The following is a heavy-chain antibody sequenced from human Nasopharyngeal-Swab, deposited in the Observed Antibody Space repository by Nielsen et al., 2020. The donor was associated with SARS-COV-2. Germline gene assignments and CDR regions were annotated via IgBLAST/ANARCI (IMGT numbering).Heavy chain of an antibody. CDR1: GFTFSDYY. D-gene: IGHD3-16*01. CDR2: ISSSSSYT. CDR3: ARAALTVTYSFDY. V-gene: IGHV3-11*05. Sequence: GGSLRLSCAASGFTFSDYYMSWIRQAPGKGLEWVSYISSSSSYTNYADSVKGRFTISRDNVKNSLYLQMNSLRAEDTAVYYCARAALTVTYSFDYWGQGTLVTVSS. J-gene: IGHJ4*02.